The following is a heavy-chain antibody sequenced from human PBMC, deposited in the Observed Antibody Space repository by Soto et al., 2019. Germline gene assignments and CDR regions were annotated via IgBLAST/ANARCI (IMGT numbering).Heavy chain of an antibody. CDR3: AIRSDSSSWYGGWFDP. CDR2: IYYSGST. J-gene: IGHJ5*02. Sequence: SETLSLTCTVSGGSISSSSYYWGWIRQPPGKGLEWIGSIYYSGSTYYNPSLKSRVTISVDTSKNQFSLKLSSVTAADTAVYYCAIRSDSSSWYGGWFDPWGQGTLVTVSS. D-gene: IGHD6-13*01. V-gene: IGHV4-39*01. CDR1: GGSISSSSYY.